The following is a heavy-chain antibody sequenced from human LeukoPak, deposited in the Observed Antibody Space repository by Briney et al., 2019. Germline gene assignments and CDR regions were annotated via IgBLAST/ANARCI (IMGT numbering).Heavy chain of an antibody. CDR3: ARHQWHYYYYMGV. Sequence: SQSLSLTRSVAAGSLSSISHYTSWISHPPGKGMEWIGHTSDRGDKLINPSLKKGGLTISVATSKNQFSLRLSSVTAADTAVYYCARHQWHYYYYMGVWGKGSTVTVSS. V-gene: IGHV4-39*01. CDR2: TSDRGDK. CDR1: AGSLSSISHY. J-gene: IGHJ6*03. D-gene: IGHD6-19*01.